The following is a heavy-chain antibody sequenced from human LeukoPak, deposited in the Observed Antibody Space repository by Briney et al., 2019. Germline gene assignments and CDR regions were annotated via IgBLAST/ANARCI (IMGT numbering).Heavy chain of an antibody. Sequence: ASVKVSCKASGYTFTSYAMHWVRQAPGQRLEWMGWINAGNGNTKYSQKFQGRVTITRDTSASTAYMELSSLRSEDTAVYYCATAYLSSSWYSPLFDYWGQGTTVTVSS. D-gene: IGHD6-13*01. CDR3: ATAYLSSSWYSPLFDY. CDR2: INAGNGNT. CDR1: GYTFTSYA. V-gene: IGHV1-3*01. J-gene: IGHJ4*03.